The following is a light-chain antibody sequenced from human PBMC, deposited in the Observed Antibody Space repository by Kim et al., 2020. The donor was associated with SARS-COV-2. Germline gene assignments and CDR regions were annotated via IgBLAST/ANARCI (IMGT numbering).Light chain of an antibody. Sequence: DIQMTQSPSSLSASVGDRVTITCRASQSISSYLNWYQQKPGKAPKLLIYAASSLQSGVPSRFSGSGSGTAFTLTISSLQFEDFATYYCQQSYSTPWTFGQGTKVDIK. V-gene: IGKV1-39*01. CDR1: QSISSY. CDR2: AAS. J-gene: IGKJ1*01. CDR3: QQSYSTPWT.